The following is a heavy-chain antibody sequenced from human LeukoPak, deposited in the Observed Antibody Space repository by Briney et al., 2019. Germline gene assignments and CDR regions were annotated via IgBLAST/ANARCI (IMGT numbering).Heavy chain of an antibody. D-gene: IGHD3-3*02. CDR3: AKAAFSRTSYFDY. CDR2: ISGSGGNT. Sequence: GSLRLSCAASGFTFSTYTMSWVRQAPGKGLEWVSAISGSGGNTYYADSVKGRFTISRDNSKNTLYLQMDSLRADDTAVYYCAKAAFSRTSYFDYWGQGTLVTASS. CDR1: GFTFSTYT. V-gene: IGHV3-23*01. J-gene: IGHJ4*02.